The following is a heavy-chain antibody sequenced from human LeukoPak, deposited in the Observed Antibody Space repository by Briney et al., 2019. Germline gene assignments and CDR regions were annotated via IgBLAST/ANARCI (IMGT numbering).Heavy chain of an antibody. D-gene: IGHD6-19*01. CDR1: GVSISSYY. J-gene: IGHJ4*02. V-gene: IGHV4-59*08. CDR3: VSSHSVGWYPFDY. CDR2: VYYTGNT. Sequence: SETLSLTCTVSGVSISSYYWNWIRQAPGEGLEWIGDVYYTGNTNYNPSLENRVTISLDTSKKQFSLRLSSVTAADTAIYYCVSSHSVGWYPFDYWGRGMLVTVSS.